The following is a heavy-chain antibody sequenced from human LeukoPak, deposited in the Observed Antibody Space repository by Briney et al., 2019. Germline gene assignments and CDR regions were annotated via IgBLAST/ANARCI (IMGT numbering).Heavy chain of an antibody. D-gene: IGHD2-2*01. Sequence: ASVNVSCTASGGTFSSYAISWVRQAPGQGLEWMGGIIPIFGTANYAQKFQGRVTITADESTSTAYMELSSLRSEDTAVYYCARDVVVVPAAQYYYYGMDVWGQGTTVTVSS. CDR3: ARDVVVVPAAQYYYYGMDV. CDR2: IIPIFGTA. CDR1: GGTFSSYA. V-gene: IGHV1-69*13. J-gene: IGHJ6*02.